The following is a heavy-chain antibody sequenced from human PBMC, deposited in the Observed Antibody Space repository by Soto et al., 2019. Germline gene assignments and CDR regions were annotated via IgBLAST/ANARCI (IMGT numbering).Heavy chain of an antibody. Sequence: PGGSLRLSCAASGFTFGDYWMTWVRQAPGKGLEWVANLKRDGRERYYVDSVKGRFSVSRDNAKNSLYLQMNNLRLEDTAVYYCARDVYEILGRVVRRLDSWGQGTLVTVSS. CDR1: GFTFGDYW. V-gene: IGHV3-7*03. CDR2: LKRDGRER. CDR3: ARDVYEILGRVVRRLDS. D-gene: IGHD2-8*01. J-gene: IGHJ4*02.